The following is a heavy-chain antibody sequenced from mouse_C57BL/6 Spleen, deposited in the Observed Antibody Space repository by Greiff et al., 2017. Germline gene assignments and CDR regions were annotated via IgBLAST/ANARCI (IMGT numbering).Heavy chain of an antibody. CDR3: ASPDGYHINWYFDV. CDR2: IYPRDGST. CDR1: GYTFTDHT. Sequence: QVQLQQSDAELVKPGASVTISCKVSGYTFTDHTIHWMKQRPEQGLEWIGYIYPRDGSTKYNEKFKGKATLTADKSSSTAYMQLHSLTSEDSAVYFCASPDGYHINWYFDVWGTGTTVTVSS. J-gene: IGHJ1*03. V-gene: IGHV1-78*01. D-gene: IGHD2-3*01.